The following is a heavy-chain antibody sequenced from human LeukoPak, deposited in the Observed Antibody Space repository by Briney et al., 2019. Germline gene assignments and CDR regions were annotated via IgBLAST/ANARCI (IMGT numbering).Heavy chain of an antibody. CDR1: GGSISTYY. CDR3: ARGRGDSRGTSFDP. Sequence: SETLSLTCIVSGGSISTYYWSWIRQPPGKGLAWIGYIYYTGSTSYNPSLTSRVSISVDTSKNKFSLDLNSVSAADTAVYYCARGRGDSRGTSFDPWGQGTLVTVSS. J-gene: IGHJ5*02. CDR2: IYYTGST. V-gene: IGHV4-59*01. D-gene: IGHD3-10*01.